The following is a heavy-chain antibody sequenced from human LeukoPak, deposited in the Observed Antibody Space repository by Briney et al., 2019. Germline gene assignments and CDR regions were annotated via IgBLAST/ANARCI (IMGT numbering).Heavy chain of an antibody. D-gene: IGHD2-15*01. CDR1: GYSFTSYW. CDR2: TYPGDSNT. J-gene: IGHJ5*02. CDR3: VRSPACSSGTCYPNWFDP. V-gene: IGHV5-51*01. Sequence: KNGESLKISCKGSGYSFTSYWIGWVRQMPGKGLEWMGITYPGDSNTRYSPSFQGQVTISADKSISSAYLQWSSLKAPDTAMYYCVRSPACSSGTCYPNWFDPWGQGTLVTVSS.